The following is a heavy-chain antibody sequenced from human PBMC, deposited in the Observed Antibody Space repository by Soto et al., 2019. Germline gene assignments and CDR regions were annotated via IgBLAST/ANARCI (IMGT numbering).Heavy chain of an antibody. CDR1: GFTFSNAW. D-gene: IGHD3-22*01. CDR2: IKSKTDGGTT. Sequence: GGSLRLSCAASGFTFSNAWMNWVRQAPGKGLEWVGRIKSKTDGGTTDYAAPVKGRFTISRDDSKNTLYLQMNSLKTEDTAVYYCTTAEVVVINFFYYYYGMDVWGQGTTVTVSS. V-gene: IGHV3-15*07. J-gene: IGHJ6*02. CDR3: TTAEVVVINFFYYYYGMDV.